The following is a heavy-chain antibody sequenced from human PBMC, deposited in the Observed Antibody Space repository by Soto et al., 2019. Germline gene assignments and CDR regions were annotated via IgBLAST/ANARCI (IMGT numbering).Heavy chain of an antibody. CDR3: ARANGIAADGYYYYYGMDV. CDR2: IYYSGRT. D-gene: IGHD6-13*01. V-gene: IGHV4-39*01. J-gene: IGHJ6*02. CDR1: GESISSRSYY. Sequence: PSQTLSLTCIVAGESISSRSYYWGWIRQPPGKGLEWIGSIYYSGRTYYNPSFKSRVTISIDTSKNQFSLKLSSVTATDTAVYYCARANGIAADGYYYYYGMDVWGQGTTVTVSS.